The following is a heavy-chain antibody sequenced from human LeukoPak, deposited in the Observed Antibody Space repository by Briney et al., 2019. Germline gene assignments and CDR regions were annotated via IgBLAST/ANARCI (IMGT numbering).Heavy chain of an antibody. V-gene: IGHV5-51*01. CDR3: TRQGVFYSDSSAFYY. J-gene: IGHJ4*02. D-gene: IGHD3-22*01. Sequence: GESLKISCKASGYRFTNYWIGWVRQMPGKGLELMGTIYPGDSDTRCSPSFQGQVTISADKSITTAYLQWSSLKASDTAIYYCTRQGVFYSDSSAFYYWGQGTLVTVSS. CDR2: IYPGDSDT. CDR1: GYRFTNYW.